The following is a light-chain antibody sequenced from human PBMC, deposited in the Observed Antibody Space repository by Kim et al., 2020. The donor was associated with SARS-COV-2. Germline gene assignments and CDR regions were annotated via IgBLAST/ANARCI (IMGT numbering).Light chain of an antibody. V-gene: IGLV1-51*01. Sequence: QKVTISCSGSSSNIGDNYVSWYQQFPGTAPKLLIYDNNKRPSGIPDRFSGSKSGTSATLGITGLQTGDEADYYCGTWDSSLSAGYVFGTGTKVTVL. CDR3: GTWDSSLSAGYV. J-gene: IGLJ1*01. CDR2: DNN. CDR1: SSNIGDNY.